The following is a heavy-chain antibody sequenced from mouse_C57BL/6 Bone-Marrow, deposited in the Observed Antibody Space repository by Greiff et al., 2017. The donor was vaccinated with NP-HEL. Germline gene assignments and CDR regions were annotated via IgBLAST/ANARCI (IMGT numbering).Heavy chain of an antibody. Sequence: VQLQQSGAELVKPGASVKLSCTASGFNITDYYMHWVKQRTEQGLEWIGRIDPEDGETKYAPKFQGKATITADTSSNTAYLQLSSLTSEDTAVYYCARRDGSSYWYFDVWGTGTTVTVSS. V-gene: IGHV14-2*01. D-gene: IGHD1-1*01. CDR2: IDPEDGET. CDR1: GFNITDYY. J-gene: IGHJ1*03. CDR3: ARRDGSSYWYFDV.